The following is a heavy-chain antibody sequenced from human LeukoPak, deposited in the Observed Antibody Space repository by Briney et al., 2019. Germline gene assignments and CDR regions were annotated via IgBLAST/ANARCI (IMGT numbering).Heavy chain of an antibody. Sequence: GGSLRLSCAASGFTFSNYAMSWVRQAPGKGLEWVSPIDYSGGSTYYADSVKGRFTISRDDSKNPLYLQMNSLRGEDTAIYYRARAQWRTYSYYYMDVWGKGTTVSVSS. CDR2: IDYSGGST. D-gene: IGHD6-19*01. J-gene: IGHJ6*03. CDR3: ARAQWRTYSYYYMDV. V-gene: IGHV3-23*01. CDR1: GFTFSNYA.